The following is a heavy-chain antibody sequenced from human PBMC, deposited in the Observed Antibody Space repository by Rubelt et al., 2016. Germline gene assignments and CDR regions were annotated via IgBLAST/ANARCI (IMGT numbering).Heavy chain of an antibody. CDR2: SRNKANSYTT. J-gene: IGHJ4*02. D-gene: IGHD6-19*01. Sequence: EVQLVESGGGLVQPGGSLRLSCAASGFTFTDHYMDWVRQAPVKGLEWVGRSRNKANSYTTEYAASVKGRFTISRDDSKNSLYLQMNSLKTEHPAVYYCTTPLGATPGIAVAGTGGYWGQGTLVTVST. CDR1: GFTFTDHY. CDR3: TTPLGATPGIAVAGTGGY. V-gene: IGHV3-72*01.